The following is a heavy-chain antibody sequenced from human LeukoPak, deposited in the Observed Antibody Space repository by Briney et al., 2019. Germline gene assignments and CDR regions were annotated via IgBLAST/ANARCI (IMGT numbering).Heavy chain of an antibody. CDR2: IYYSGST. Sequence: SETLSLTYTVSGGSISTYYWGWIRQPPGKGLEWIGSIYYSGSTNYNPSLKSRVTISVDTSKNQFSLNLTSVTAANTAVYYCARHKSPLPLHWGQGTLVTVSS. CDR3: ARHKSPLPLH. V-gene: IGHV4-39*01. J-gene: IGHJ4*02. CDR1: GGSISTYY. D-gene: IGHD3-10*01.